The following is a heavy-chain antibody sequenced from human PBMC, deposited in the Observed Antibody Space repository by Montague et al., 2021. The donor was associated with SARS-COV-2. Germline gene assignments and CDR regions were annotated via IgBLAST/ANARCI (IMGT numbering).Heavy chain of an antibody. Sequence: SETLSLTCTVSGGSINSNSYYWGWIRQPPGKGLEWNGSIYYSGTTDYNPSLKGRVTISVDTSKNQFSLKLTSVTAADTSVFYCSRQTNWGSPGYLDLWGRGTLATVSS. CDR3: SRQTNWGSPGYLDL. CDR1: GGSINSNSYY. CDR2: IYYSGTT. D-gene: IGHD7-27*01. J-gene: IGHJ2*01. V-gene: IGHV4-39*01.